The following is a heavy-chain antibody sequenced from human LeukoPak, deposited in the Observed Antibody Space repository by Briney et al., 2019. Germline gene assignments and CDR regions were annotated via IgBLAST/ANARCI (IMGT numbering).Heavy chain of an antibody. CDR2: ISAYNGNT. Sequence: ASVTVSFTSSGYTFTIYGISWVRQAPGQGLEWMGWISAYNGNTNYAQKLQGRVTMTTDTSTSTAYMELRSLRSDDTAVYYCARDDYYDSSGPFDYWGQGTLATVSS. CDR3: ARDDYYDSSGPFDY. J-gene: IGHJ4*02. V-gene: IGHV1-18*01. D-gene: IGHD3-22*01. CDR1: GYTFTIYG.